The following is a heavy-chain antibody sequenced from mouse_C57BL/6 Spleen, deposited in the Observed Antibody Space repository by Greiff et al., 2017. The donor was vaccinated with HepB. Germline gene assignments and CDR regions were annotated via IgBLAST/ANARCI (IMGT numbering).Heavy chain of an antibody. CDR1: GYTFTDYN. D-gene: IGHD2-5*01. CDR2: INPNNGGT. J-gene: IGHJ4*01. V-gene: IGHV1-18*01. Sequence: VQLQQSGPELVKPGASVKIPCKASGYTFTDYNMDWVKQSHGKSLEWIGDINPNNGGTIYNQKFKGKATLTVDKSSSTAYMELRSLSSEDTAVYYCARGGAYYSNYYYAMDYWGQGTSVTVSS. CDR3: ARGGAYYSNYYYAMDY.